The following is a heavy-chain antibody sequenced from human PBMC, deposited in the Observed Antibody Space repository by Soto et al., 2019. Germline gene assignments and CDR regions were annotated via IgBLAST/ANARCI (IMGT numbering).Heavy chain of an antibody. CDR1: GGTFSSYA. CDR3: ASYLWGTVTYYYYYGMDV. V-gene: IGHV1-69*12. J-gene: IGHJ6*02. CDR2: IIPIFGTA. Sequence: QVQLVQSGAEVKKPGSSVKVSCKASGGTFSSYAISWVRQAPGQGLECMGGIIPIFGTANYAQKFQGRVTITAVESTSTAYMELSSLRSEDTAVYYCASYLWGTVTYYYYYGMDVWGQGTTVTVSS. D-gene: IGHD4-4*01.